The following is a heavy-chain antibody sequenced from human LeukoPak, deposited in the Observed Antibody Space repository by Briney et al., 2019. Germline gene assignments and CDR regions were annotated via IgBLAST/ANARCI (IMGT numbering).Heavy chain of an antibody. V-gene: IGHV3-23*01. D-gene: IGHD3-22*01. Sequence: GGSLRLSCAASGFTFSSYGMSWVRQAPGKGLEWVSAISGSGGSTYYADSVKGRFTISRDNAKNSLYLQMNSLRAEDTAVYYCARPPNYYDSSGLCYWGQGTLVTVSS. CDR2: ISGSGGST. CDR3: ARPPNYYDSSGLCY. J-gene: IGHJ4*02. CDR1: GFTFSSYG.